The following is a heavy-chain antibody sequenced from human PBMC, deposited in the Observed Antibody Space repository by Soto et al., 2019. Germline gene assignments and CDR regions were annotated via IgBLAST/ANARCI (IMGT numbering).Heavy chain of an antibody. CDR2: SYCRSKWYN. CDR3: ARVSSGWSKRTDYYYYGMDV. Sequence: PWQTLSLTCAISGGGVSINSASWNWIRQSPARGLEWLGRSYCRSKWYNDDSVSVKSRIALNPDTCKNRFYLEVNSLTREDTAVDYCARVSSGWSKRTDYYYYGMDVWGEGTTI. D-gene: IGHD6-19*01. CDR1: GGGVSINSAS. J-gene: IGHJ6*01. V-gene: IGHV6-1*01.